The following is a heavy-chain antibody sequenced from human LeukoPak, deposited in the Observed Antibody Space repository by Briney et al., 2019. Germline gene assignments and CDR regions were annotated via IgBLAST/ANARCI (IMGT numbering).Heavy chain of an antibody. D-gene: IGHD3-9*01. CDR3: ARGPIWPRGDYMDV. Sequence: GGSLRLSCAVSGFTFSSYSMNWVRQAPGKGLEWVSYISSSSSTIYYADSMKGRFTISRDNAKNSLSLQMNSLRAGDTAVYYCARGPIWPRGDYMDVWGKGTTVTVS. V-gene: IGHV3-48*01. J-gene: IGHJ6*03. CDR2: ISSSSSTI. CDR1: GFTFSSYS.